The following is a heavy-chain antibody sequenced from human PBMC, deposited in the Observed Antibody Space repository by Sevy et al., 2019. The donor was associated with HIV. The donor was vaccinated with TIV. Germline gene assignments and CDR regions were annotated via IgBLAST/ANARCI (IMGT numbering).Heavy chain of an antibody. CDR3: AKGVGGYYGSGEPFDP. CDR2: IYYSGST. CDR1: GGSVSSGSYY. V-gene: IGHV4-61*01. Sequence: SETLSLTCTVSGGSVSSGSYYWSWLRQPPGKGLEWIGYIYYSGSTNYNPSLKSRVTISVDTSKNQFSLKLSSVTAADTAVYYCAKGVGGYYGSGEPFDPWGQGTLVTVSS. D-gene: IGHD3-10*01. J-gene: IGHJ5*02.